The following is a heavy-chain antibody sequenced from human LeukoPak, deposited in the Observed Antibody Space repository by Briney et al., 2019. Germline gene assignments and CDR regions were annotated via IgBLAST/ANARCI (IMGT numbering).Heavy chain of an antibody. D-gene: IGHD6-19*01. Sequence: SETLSLTCTVSGGSISGYFWSWIRQPPGKGLELIGYLYYSGSTNYNSSLKSRVTVSVDTSKDQFSLRLSSVTAADTAVYYCARLLAVAGGDAFDIWGQGKMVTVSS. CDR3: ARLLAVAGGDAFDI. J-gene: IGHJ3*02. CDR1: GGSISGYF. CDR2: LYYSGST. V-gene: IGHV4-59*08.